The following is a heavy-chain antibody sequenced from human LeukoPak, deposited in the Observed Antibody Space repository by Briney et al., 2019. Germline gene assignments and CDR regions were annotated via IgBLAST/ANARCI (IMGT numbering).Heavy chain of an antibody. J-gene: IGHJ2*01. CDR1: GGSIGSSSYY. CDR3: ARHGSPISAHHHWYFDL. V-gene: IGHV4-39*01. Sequence: PSETLSLTCTVSGGSIGSSSYYWGWLRQPPGKGLEWIGSIYYSGATYYNPSLRSRVTISVDTSKNQFSLRLSSVTAADTAVYNCARHGSPISAHHHWYFDLWGRGTLVTVSS. D-gene: IGHD3-3*02. CDR2: IYYSGAT.